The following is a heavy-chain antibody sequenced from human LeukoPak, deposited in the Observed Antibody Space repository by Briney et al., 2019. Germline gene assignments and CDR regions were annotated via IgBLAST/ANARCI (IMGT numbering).Heavy chain of an antibody. CDR1: RFNCSDYY. J-gene: IGHJ5*02. CDR2: ISSSGSTI. D-gene: IGHD1-1*01. CDR3: AREFIQLSWFDP. V-gene: IGHV3-11*01. Sequence: PGGSLRLSCAASRFNCSDYYMNWVRQAPGKGLEWVSYISSSGSTIYYADSVKGRFTISRDNAKNSLYLQMNSLRAEDTAVYYCAREFIQLSWFDPWGQGTLVTVSS.